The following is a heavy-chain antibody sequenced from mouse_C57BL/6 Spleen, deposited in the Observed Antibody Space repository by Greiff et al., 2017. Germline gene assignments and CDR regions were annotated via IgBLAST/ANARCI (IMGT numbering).Heavy chain of an antibody. CDR1: GYTFTDYY. J-gene: IGHJ4*01. CDR3: AEGDGAYAMDY. V-gene: IGHV1-26*01. CDR2: INPNNGGT. Sequence: VQLQQSGPELVKPGASVKISCKASGYTFTDYYMNWVKQSHGKSLEWIGDINPNNGGTSYNQKFKGKATLTVDKSSSTAYMELRSLTSEDSAVYYCAEGDGAYAMDYWGQGTSVTVSS. D-gene: IGHD3-3*01.